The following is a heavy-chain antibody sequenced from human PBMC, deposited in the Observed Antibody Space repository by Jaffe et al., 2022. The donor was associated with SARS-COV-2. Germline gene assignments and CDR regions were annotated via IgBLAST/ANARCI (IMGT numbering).Heavy chain of an antibody. V-gene: IGHV3-7*03. D-gene: IGHD5-18*01. CDR3: TRDSTAAFHT. Sequence: EEQLVESGGGLVQPGGSLRLSCAASGFTFSNYWMTWVRQAPGKGLEWVAKINQDGSEKYYVDSVKGRFTVSRDNARNSLSLQMNSLRADDTAVYYCTRDSTAAFHTWGQGTMVTVSS. J-gene: IGHJ3*02. CDR2: INQDGSEK. CDR1: GFTFSNYW.